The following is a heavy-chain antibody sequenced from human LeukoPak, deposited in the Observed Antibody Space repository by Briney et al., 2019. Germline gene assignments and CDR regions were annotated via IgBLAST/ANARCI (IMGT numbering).Heavy chain of an antibody. J-gene: IGHJ6*03. Sequence: GASVKVSCKASGYTFAAYYMHWVRQAPGQGLEWMGWINPNSGSTNYAQKFQGRVTMTRDTSISTASMELSRLRSDDTAVYYCARTIAVPRDYYYYYMDVWGKGTTVTVS. V-gene: IGHV1-2*02. CDR3: ARTIAVPRDYYYYYMDV. CDR2: INPNSGST. CDR1: GYTFAAYY. D-gene: IGHD2-15*01.